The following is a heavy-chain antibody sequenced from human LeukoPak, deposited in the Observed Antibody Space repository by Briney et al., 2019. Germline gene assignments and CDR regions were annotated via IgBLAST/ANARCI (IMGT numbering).Heavy chain of an antibody. CDR1: GFTFADYA. CDR2: IRSKTYARTA. CDR3: TRHITVTTGEFDY. V-gene: IGHV3-49*04. D-gene: IGHD4-17*01. J-gene: IGHJ4*02. Sequence: LPGGSLRLSCTTSGFTFADYAVSWVRQAPGKGLEWVGFIRSKTYARTAEYAASVKGRFSVSRDDSKSTAYLQMNSLKSEDTALYYCTRHITVTTGEFDYWGQGTPVTVSS.